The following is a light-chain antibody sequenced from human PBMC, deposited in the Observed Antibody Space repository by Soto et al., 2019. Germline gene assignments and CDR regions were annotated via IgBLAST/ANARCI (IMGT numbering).Light chain of an antibody. Sequence: DIQMTQSPSTLSAFVGDRVTITCRVSQRTSGWLAWYQQKTGKAPKLLIYKASSLESGVPSRFSGSGSEKEFTLTIRRLQTDDSATYYCQLYNRLYTFGQGTKVQIK. V-gene: IGKV1-5*03. J-gene: IGKJ2*01. CDR2: KAS. CDR3: QLYNRLYT. CDR1: QRTSGW.